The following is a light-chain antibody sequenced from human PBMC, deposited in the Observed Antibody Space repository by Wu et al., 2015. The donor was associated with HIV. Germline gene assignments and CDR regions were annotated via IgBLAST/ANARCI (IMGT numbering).Light chain of an antibody. CDR2: ATS. J-gene: IGKJ2*01. CDR3: HQYGDSPPYN. V-gene: IGKV3-20*01. CDR1: QTVTTTF. Sequence: EIVLTQSPGILSLAPGERATLSCRASQTVTTTFLAWFQQKPGQAPRLLIYATSNRDTGVPERFSGSGSGTDFTLTISRLEPEDSAVYYCHQYGDSPPYNFGQGTKLEI.